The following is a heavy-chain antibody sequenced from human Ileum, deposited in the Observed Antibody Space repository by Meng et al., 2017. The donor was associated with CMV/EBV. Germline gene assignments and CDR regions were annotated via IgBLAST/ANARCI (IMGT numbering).Heavy chain of an antibody. CDR1: GYTFTDHN. CDR3: ARDVWGFDY. J-gene: IGHJ4*02. CDR2: ISLGNGQT. V-gene: IGHV1-18*04. D-gene: IGHD7-27*01. Sequence: QVHLLQSGAEVQKRGASVKISCKTSGYTFTDHNIGWVRQAPGQGLEWVGWISLGNGQTVYGHKVQGRVTVTTDTSTSTAYMELRSLRSDDTAMYYCARDVWGFDYWGQGTLVTVYS.